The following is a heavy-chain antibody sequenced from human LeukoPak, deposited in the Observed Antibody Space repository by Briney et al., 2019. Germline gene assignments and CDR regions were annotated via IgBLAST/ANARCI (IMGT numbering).Heavy chain of an antibody. D-gene: IGHD5-18*01. V-gene: IGHV3-43*02. J-gene: IGHJ4*02. CDR3: AKGGYTYGGRLFDY. CDR1: RYTFDDYV. CDR2: ISGDGGAT. Sequence: PGGSLRLSCASSRYTFDDYVMHWVRQAAGKGLEWVSFISGDGGATYYADSAKGRFTISRDNGRKSLYLQMDSLRTEDTALYYCAKGGYTYGGRLFDYWGQGTLVTVSS.